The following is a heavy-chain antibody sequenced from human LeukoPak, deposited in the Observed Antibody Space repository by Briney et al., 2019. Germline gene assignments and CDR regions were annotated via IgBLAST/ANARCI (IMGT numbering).Heavy chain of an antibody. J-gene: IGHJ4*02. CDR2: IIPIFGTA. V-gene: IGHV1-69*13. D-gene: IGHD4-17*01. CDR3: ARETTVTTSGRFSLIDY. Sequence: GASVTVSCKASGGTFSSYAISWVRQAPGRGLEWMGGIIPIFGTANYAQKFQGRVTITADESTSTAYMELSSLRSEDTAVYYCARETTVTTSGRFSLIDYWGQGTLVTVSS. CDR1: GGTFSSYA.